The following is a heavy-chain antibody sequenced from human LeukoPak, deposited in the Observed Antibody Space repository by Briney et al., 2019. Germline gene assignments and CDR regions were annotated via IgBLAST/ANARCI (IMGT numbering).Heavy chain of an antibody. CDR3: ARGYCSSTSCYRSLWFDP. J-gene: IGHJ5*02. Sequence: SETLFLTCAVYGGSFSGYYWSWIRQPPGKGLEWIGEINHSGSTNYNPSLKSRVTISVDTSKNQFSLKLSSVTAADTAVYYCARGYCSSTSCYRSLWFDPWGQGTLVTVSS. CDR1: GGSFSGYY. CDR2: INHSGST. V-gene: IGHV4-34*01. D-gene: IGHD2-2*02.